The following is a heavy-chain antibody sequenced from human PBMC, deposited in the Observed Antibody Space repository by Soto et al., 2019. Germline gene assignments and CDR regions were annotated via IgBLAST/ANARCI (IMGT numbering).Heavy chain of an antibody. J-gene: IGHJ4*02. Sequence: EVQLVESGGGLVQPGGSLRLSCAASGFTVSSNYMSWVRQAPGKGLEWVSVIYSGGSTYHADSVKGRFTISRHNSKNTLYLQMDSLRAEDTAVYYCESDGVGCSSWFDYWGQGTLVAVGS. CDR2: IYSGGST. CDR3: ESDGVGCSSWFDY. D-gene: IGHD6-6*01. V-gene: IGHV3-53*04. CDR1: GFTVSSNY.